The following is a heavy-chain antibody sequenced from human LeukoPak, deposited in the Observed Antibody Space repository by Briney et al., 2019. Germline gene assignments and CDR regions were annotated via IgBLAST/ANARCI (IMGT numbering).Heavy chain of an antibody. J-gene: IGHJ4*02. V-gene: IGHV3-66*01. CDR1: GFSVTNNY. CDR2: IYSRGTT. D-gene: IGHD3-22*01. CDR3: ARDGYDSGGYYRDY. Sequence: GGSLRLSCAVSGFSVTNNYMSWVRQAPGKGLEWVSLIYSRGTTYYADSVKGRFTISRDNSKNTLYLQMNSLRAEDTAVYYCARDGYDSGGYYRDYWGQGTLVTVSS.